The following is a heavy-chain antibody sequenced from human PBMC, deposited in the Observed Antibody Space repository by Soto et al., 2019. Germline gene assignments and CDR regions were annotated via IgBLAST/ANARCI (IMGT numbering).Heavy chain of an antibody. V-gene: IGHV1-69*12. CDR3: ARGRDIVATIKYYGMDV. CDR1: GGTFSSYA. CDR2: IIPIFGTA. D-gene: IGHD5-12*01. Sequence: QVQLVQSGAEVKKPGSSVKVSCKASGGTFSSYAISWVRQAPGQGLEWMGGIIPIFGTANYAQTFQGRVTNTANESTSTAYMELSSLRSENTAVYYCARGRDIVATIKYYGMDVWGQGTTVTVSS. J-gene: IGHJ6*02.